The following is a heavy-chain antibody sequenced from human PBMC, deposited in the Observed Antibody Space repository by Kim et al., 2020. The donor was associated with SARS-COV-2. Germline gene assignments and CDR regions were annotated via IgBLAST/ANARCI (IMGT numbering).Heavy chain of an antibody. CDR2: IYYSGST. CDR3: ARARESGWFRVISGMDV. J-gene: IGHJ6*02. CDR1: GGSISSYY. V-gene: IGHV4-59*13. D-gene: IGHD3-10*01. Sequence: SETLSLTCTVSGGSISSYYWSWIRQPPGKGLEWIGYIYYSGSTNYNPSLKSRVTISVDTSKNQFSLKLSSVTAADTAVYYCARARESGWFRVISGMDVWGQGTTVTVSS.